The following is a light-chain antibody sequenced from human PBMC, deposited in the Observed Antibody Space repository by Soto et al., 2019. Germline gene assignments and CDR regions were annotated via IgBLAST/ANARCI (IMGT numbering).Light chain of an antibody. J-gene: IGKJ5*01. CDR1: QGISRY. CDR2: AAS. V-gene: IGKV1-9*01. Sequence: IHFTQSPSSLSASVGDIVTITCGASQGISRYLAWYQQKPGRAPKLLISAASTLQSGVPSRFSGSGSGTDFTLTISSLQPEDFAVYYCQLGSSSQITFGQGTRLEIK. CDR3: QLGSSSQIT.